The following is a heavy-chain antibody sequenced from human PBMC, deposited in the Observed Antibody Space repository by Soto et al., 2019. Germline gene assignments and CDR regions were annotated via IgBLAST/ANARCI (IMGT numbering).Heavy chain of an antibody. D-gene: IGHD2-2*01. Sequence: PSETLSFTCTVSNSSNSYYYWTWIRQSPGKGLERIGIVYYSGTTNYNPSLKSRVTISLHTSKNQFSLKLTSVTAADTAVYYCARAPRDAIPDYWGQGTLVTVSS. V-gene: IGHV4-59*01. CDR1: NSSNSYYY. CDR3: ARAPRDAIPDY. J-gene: IGHJ4*02. CDR2: VYYSGTT.